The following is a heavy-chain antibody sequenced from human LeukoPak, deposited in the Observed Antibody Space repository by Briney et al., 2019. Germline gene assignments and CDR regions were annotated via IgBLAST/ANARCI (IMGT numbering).Heavy chain of an antibody. J-gene: IGHJ4*02. Sequence: PGGSLRLSCSASGFTFSSYAMLWVRQAPGKGLEYVSTISSNGGSTYYADSVKGRFTISRDNSKNTLYLQMNSLRAEDTAVYYCAKPREGSSSWYAAGWGQGTLVTVPS. CDR3: AKPREGSSSWYAAG. CDR1: GFTFSSYA. CDR2: ISSNGGST. D-gene: IGHD6-13*01. V-gene: IGHV3-64*04.